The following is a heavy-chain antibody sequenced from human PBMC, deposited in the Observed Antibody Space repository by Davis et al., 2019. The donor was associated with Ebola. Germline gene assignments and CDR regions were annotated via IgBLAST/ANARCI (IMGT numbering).Heavy chain of an antibody. CDR3: ARATWATSYYFDY. Sequence: PGGSLRLSCTVSGGSISSYYWSWIRQPPGKGLEWIGYIYHSGSTYYNPSLKSRVTISVDTSKNQFSLKLSSVTAADTAVYYCARATWATSYYFDYWGQGTLVTVSS. CDR1: GGSISSYY. D-gene: IGHD5-12*01. V-gene: IGHV4-4*09. J-gene: IGHJ4*02. CDR2: IYHSGST.